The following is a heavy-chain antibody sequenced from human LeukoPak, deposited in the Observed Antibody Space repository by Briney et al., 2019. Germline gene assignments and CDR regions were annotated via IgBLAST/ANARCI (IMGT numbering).Heavy chain of an antibody. D-gene: IGHD3-10*01. J-gene: IGHJ4*02. CDR1: GFTFSGYW. CDR2: MQADGSEK. Sequence: GGSLRLSCAASGFTFSGYWMNWVRQAPGKGLEWVANMQADGSEKYYVDSVKGRFTISRDNAKKSLYLQMNSLRVEDTAVYYCARGRHYGSGTHYMAFYSDSWGQGTLVTVSS. CDR3: ARGRHYGSGTHYMAFYSDS. V-gene: IGHV3-7*04.